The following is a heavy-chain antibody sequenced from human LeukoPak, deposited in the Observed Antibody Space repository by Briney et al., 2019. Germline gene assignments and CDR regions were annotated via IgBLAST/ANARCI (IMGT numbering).Heavy chain of an antibody. Sequence: GRSLRLSCAASGFTFSSYAMHWVRQAPGKGLEWVAVISYDGSNKYYADSVKGRFTISRDNSKNTLYLQMNSLRAEDTAVYYCASEPYSSSAKAEYFQHWGQGTLVTVSS. CDR2: ISYDGSNK. J-gene: IGHJ1*01. D-gene: IGHD6-13*01. V-gene: IGHV3-30-3*01. CDR3: ASEPYSSSAKAEYFQH. CDR1: GFTFSSYA.